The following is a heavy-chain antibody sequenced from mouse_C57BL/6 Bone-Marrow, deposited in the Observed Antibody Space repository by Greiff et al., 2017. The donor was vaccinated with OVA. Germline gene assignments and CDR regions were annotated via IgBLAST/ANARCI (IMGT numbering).Heavy chain of an antibody. CDR2: INYDGSST. CDR3: ARGETAQATVSFAY. V-gene: IGHV5-16*01. J-gene: IGHJ3*01. D-gene: IGHD3-2*02. CDR1: GFTFSDYY. Sequence: EVKLVESEGGLVQPGSSMKLSCTASGFTFSDYYMAWVRQVPEKGLEWVANINYDGSSTYYLDSLKSRFILSRDNAKNILYLQMSSLKSEDTATYYCARGETAQATVSFAYWGQGTLVTVSA.